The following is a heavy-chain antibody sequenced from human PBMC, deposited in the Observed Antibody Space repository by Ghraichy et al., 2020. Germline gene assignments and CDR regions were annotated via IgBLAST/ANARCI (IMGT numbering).Heavy chain of an antibody. CDR1: GFTFSNYA. D-gene: IGHD2-2*01. CDR3: AKGSSDARPYYFDF. V-gene: IGHV3-23*01. Sequence: GESLNISCAASGFTFSNYAMSWVRQAPEKGLEWVSAITDSGGDTYLADSVKGRFTISRDNSKNTLYLQMNSLRAEDTAVYYCAKGSSDARPYYFDFWGQGTLVTVSS. CDR2: ITDSGGDT. J-gene: IGHJ4*02.